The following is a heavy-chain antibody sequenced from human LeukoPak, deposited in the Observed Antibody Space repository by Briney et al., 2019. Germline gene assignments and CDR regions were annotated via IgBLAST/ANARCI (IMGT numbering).Heavy chain of an antibody. CDR3: ARANYYDTIGYSRGAFDI. D-gene: IGHD3-22*01. Sequence: SETLSLTCSVSGYSISSGFYWGWIRQPPGKGLEWIGSIFHSGSTYYNPFLKSRVTISVGTSKNHFSLKLSSVTAADTALYYCARANYYDTIGYSRGAFDIWGQGTMVTVSS. CDR1: GYSISSGFY. CDR2: IFHSGST. J-gene: IGHJ3*02. V-gene: IGHV4-38-2*02.